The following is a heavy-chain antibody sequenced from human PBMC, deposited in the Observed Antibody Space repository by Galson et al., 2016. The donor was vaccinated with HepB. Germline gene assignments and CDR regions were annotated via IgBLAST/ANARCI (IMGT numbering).Heavy chain of an antibody. J-gene: IGHJ1*01. Sequence: SVKVSCKAFGYSFTNYYMHWVRQAPGQGLEWLGIISPSAGATTYAHKFEGRVTMTRDTTTSTVYMELSSLRSEDTAVYYCARDFFHYDSSGYRGEYIQHWGQGTFVTVSS. D-gene: IGHD3-22*01. CDR2: ISPSAGAT. V-gene: IGHV1-46*01. CDR3: ARDFFHYDSSGYRGEYIQH. CDR1: GYSFTNYY.